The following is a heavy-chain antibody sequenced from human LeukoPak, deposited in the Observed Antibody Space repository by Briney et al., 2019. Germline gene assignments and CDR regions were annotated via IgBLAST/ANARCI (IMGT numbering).Heavy chain of an antibody. D-gene: IGHD3-16*02. CDR3: AKGCYDYVWGSYRTMNAFDI. V-gene: IGHV4-34*01. CDR2: INHSGST. Sequence: SETLSLTCAVYGGSFSGYYWSWIRQPPGKGLEWIGEINHSGSTNYNPSLKSRVTISVDTSKNQFSLKLSSVTAADTAVYYCAKGCYDYVWGSYRTMNAFDIWGQGTMVTVSS. CDR1: GGSFSGYY. J-gene: IGHJ3*02.